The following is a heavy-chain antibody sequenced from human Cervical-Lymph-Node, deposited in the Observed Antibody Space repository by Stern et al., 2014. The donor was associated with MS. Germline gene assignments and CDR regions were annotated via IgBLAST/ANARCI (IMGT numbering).Heavy chain of an antibody. D-gene: IGHD1-26*01. CDR2: INTNTGDP. V-gene: IGHV7-4-1*01. CDR3: ATQGASGFGVSPTGY. J-gene: IGHJ4*02. CDR1: GYSFTTSA. Sequence: VQLVQSGAELKKPGASVKVSCKTSGYSFTTSALNWVRQAPGQGLEWMGWINTNTGDPLYAQAVAGRFVFSLDTSVRTAYLQIDNLKAEDSAIYYCATQGASGFGVSPTGYWGQGTLVTVSS.